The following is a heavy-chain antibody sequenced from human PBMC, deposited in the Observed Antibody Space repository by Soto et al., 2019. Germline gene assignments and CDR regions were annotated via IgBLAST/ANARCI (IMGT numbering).Heavy chain of an antibody. D-gene: IGHD6-6*01. CDR1: GFTFSSYA. CDR2: ISSNGGST. V-gene: IGHV3-64D*08. Sequence: HPGGSLRLSCSASGFTFSSYAMHWVRQAPGKGLEYVSAISSNGGSTYYADSVKGRFTISRDNSKNTLYLQMSSLRAEDTAVYYCVKDQIAARTYYYYGMDVWGQGTTVTVSS. J-gene: IGHJ6*02. CDR3: VKDQIAARTYYYYGMDV.